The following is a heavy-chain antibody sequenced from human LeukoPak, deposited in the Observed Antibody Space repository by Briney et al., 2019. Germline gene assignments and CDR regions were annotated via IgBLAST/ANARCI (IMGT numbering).Heavy chain of an antibody. CDR3: ARDGWYVVDY. CDR1: GFTFSSYE. V-gene: IGHV3-74*01. J-gene: IGHJ4*02. CDR2: INGDGIGT. D-gene: IGHD6-19*01. Sequence: GGSLRLSCAASGFTFSSYEMNWVRQVPGKGLVSVSRINGDGIGTNYADSVRGRFTISRDNAKNTLYLQMNSLRVEDTAVYYCARDGWYVVDYWGQGTLVTVSS.